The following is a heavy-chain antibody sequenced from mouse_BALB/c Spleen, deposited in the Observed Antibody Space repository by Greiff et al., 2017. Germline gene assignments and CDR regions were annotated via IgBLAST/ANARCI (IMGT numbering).Heavy chain of an antibody. CDR1: GFNIKDTY. J-gene: IGHJ2*01. D-gene: IGHD1-1*01. CDR3: APHGSSYHFDY. CDR2: IDPANGNT. Sequence: EQSGAELVKPGASVKLSCTASGFNIKDTYMHWVKQRPEQGLEWIGRIDPANGNTKYDPKFQGKATITADTSSNTAYLQLSSLTSEDTAVYYCAPHGSSYHFDYWGQGTTLTVSS. V-gene: IGHV14-3*02.